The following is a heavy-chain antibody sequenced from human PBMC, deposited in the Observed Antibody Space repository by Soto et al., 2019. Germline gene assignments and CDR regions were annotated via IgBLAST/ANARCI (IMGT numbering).Heavy chain of an antibody. CDR3: ARHWDPRGAKVGYYYYGMDV. V-gene: IGHV5-51*01. Sequence: PGESLKISCKGSGYSFTSYWIGWVRQMPGKGLEWMGTIYPGDSDTRYSPSFQGQVTISADKSISTAYLQWSSLKASDTAMYYCARHWDPRGAKVGYYYYGMDVWGQGTTVTVSS. J-gene: IGHJ6*02. CDR1: GYSFTSYW. D-gene: IGHD3-10*01. CDR2: IYPGDSDT.